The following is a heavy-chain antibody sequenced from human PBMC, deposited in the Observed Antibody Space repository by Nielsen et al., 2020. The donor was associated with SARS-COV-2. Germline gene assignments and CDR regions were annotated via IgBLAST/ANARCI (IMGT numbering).Heavy chain of an antibody. J-gene: IGHJ4*02. CDR3: ARQRTAMVTWGCDY. Sequence: GGSLRLSCAASGFTFDDYAMHWVRQAPGKGLEWVSGISWNSGSIGYADSVKGRFTISRDNSKNTLYLQMNSLRAEDTAVYYCARQRTAMVTWGCDYWGQGTLVTVSS. CDR1: GFTFDDYA. V-gene: IGHV3-9*01. D-gene: IGHD5-18*01. CDR2: ISWNSGSI.